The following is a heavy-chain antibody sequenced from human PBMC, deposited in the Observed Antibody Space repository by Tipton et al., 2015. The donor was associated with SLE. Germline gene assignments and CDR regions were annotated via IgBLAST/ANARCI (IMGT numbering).Heavy chain of an antibody. V-gene: IGHV3-30*02. J-gene: IGHJ3*02. D-gene: IGHD3-10*01. CDR2: IRYDGINK. CDR1: GFSFSRHG. Sequence: SLRLSCAASGFSFSRHGMNWVRQAPGKGLEWVAFIRYDGINKYYADSVKGRFTVSRDNANNTMSLQMNSLRAEDTAVYYCARANYGRSQGNTLDIWGQGTMVTVSS. CDR3: ARANYGRSQGNTLDI.